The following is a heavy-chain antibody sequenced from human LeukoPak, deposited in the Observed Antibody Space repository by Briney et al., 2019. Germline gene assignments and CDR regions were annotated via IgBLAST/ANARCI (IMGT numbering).Heavy chain of an antibody. V-gene: IGHV3-74*01. J-gene: IGHJ4*02. CDR2: LNSDGSSA. CDR1: GFTFSTYW. D-gene: IGHD6-13*01. CDR3: ARGPGVAAAGTYYFDC. Sequence: PGGSLRLSCAASGFTFSTYWMHWVRLAPGEGLGWVARLNSDGSSASYADSVKGRFTISRDNAKKTLFLQMDSLRAEDTAVYYCARGPGVAAAGTYYFDCWGQGTLATVSS.